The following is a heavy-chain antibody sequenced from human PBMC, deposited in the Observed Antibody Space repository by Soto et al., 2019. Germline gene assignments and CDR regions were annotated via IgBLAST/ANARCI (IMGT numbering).Heavy chain of an antibody. CDR1: GLTFSIYA. D-gene: IGHD6-19*01. J-gene: IGHJ4*02. V-gene: IGHV3-23*01. CDR2: ISASGGTT. Sequence: EVQLLESGGDLVQPGGSLRLTCAASGLTFSIYAMSWVRQAPGKGLEWVSVISASGGTTYYADSVKGRFTISRDNSKNTFYLQMNSLRAEDTAVYFCVKGIGGAVSGRVYFDYWGQGTLVTVSS. CDR3: VKGIGGAVSGRVYFDY.